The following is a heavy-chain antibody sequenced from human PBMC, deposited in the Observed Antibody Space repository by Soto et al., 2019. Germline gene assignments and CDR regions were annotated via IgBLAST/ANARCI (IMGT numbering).Heavy chain of an antibody. J-gene: IGHJ4*02. CDR1: GGTFSRHA. V-gene: IGHV1-69*01. CDR2: IIPIFGTA. CDR3: ARGWGYDSNDYYYAY. Sequence: QVQLVQSGAEVRKPGSSVKGSCKASGGTFSRHAISWVRQAPGQGLEWMGGIIPIFGTANHAQKFQGRVTIIADESTSTVYMGLSSLRSEDTAMYYCARGWGYDSNDYYYAYWGQGTLVIVSS. D-gene: IGHD3-22*01.